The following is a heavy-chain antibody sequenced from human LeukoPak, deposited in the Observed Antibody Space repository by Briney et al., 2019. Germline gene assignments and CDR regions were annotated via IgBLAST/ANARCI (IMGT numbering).Heavy chain of an antibody. V-gene: IGHV3-48*01. Sequence: GGSLRLSCTASGFTFSTFHMHWVRQAPGKGLEWVSYINYHSQPTYYADSVKGRFTISRDNAKSSLYLQLNDLRAEDTAVYYCVRDFQWSLEFWGWGTPVTVSS. CDR3: VRDFQWSLEF. D-gene: IGHD1-1*01. J-gene: IGHJ4*02. CDR1: GFTFSTFH. CDR2: INYHSQPT.